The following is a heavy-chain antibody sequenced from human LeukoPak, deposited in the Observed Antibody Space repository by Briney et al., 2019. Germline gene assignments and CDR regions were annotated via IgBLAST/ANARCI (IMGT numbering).Heavy chain of an antibody. D-gene: IGHD4-17*01. J-gene: IGHJ6*03. Sequence: GGSLRLSCAASGFTFSSYWMSWVRQAPGKGLEWVANIKQDGSEKYYVDSVKGRFTTSRDNAKNSLYLQMSSLRAEDTAVYYCAGCSSVTTYYYHYYMDVWGKGTTVTVSS. V-gene: IGHV3-7*01. CDR2: IKQDGSEK. CDR3: AGCSSVTTYYYHYYMDV. CDR1: GFTFSSYW.